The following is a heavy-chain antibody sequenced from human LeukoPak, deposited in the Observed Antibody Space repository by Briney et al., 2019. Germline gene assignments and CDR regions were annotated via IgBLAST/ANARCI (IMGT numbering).Heavy chain of an antibody. D-gene: IGHD1-26*01. Sequence: AASVKVSCKASGGTFSSYAISWVRQAPGQGLEWMGRIIPILGIANYAQKFQGKVTISADESTSTAHMELSSLGSEDTAVYYCARGVVVGATKDFDYWGQGTLVTVSS. J-gene: IGHJ4*02. CDR1: GGTFSSYA. CDR3: ARGVVVGATKDFDY. CDR2: IIPILGIA. V-gene: IGHV1-69*04.